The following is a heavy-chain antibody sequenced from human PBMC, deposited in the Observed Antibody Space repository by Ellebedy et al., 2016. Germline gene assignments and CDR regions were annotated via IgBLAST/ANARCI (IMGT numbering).Heavy chain of an antibody. D-gene: IGHD6-19*01. Sequence: ETLSLTCAASGFTFSNFALSWVRQAPGKGLEWVSSISRTATYTYYADSVKGRSTISRDNAKNSLYLQMSSLKTEDTGVYYCASRAIAVAGADPPTDYYYGMDVWGQGTTVTVSS. CDR1: GFTFSNFA. J-gene: IGHJ6*02. CDR2: ISRTATYT. CDR3: ASRAIAVAGADPPTDYYYGMDV. V-gene: IGHV3-21*06.